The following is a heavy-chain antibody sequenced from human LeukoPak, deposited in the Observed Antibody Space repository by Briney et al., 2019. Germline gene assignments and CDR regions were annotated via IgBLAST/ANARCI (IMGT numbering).Heavy chain of an antibody. V-gene: IGHV4-34*01. CDR2: IDNRGST. Sequence: SETLSLTCTVSDGSFNFYFWHWIRQPPGKGLDWIGEIDNRGSTQYNPSPRSRVTISVDTSRNQFSLELTSVAAADTAVYFCARDSHSGFQWGQGTLVTVSS. CDR1: DGSFNFYF. D-gene: IGHD3-10*01. CDR3: ARDSHSGFQ. J-gene: IGHJ4*02.